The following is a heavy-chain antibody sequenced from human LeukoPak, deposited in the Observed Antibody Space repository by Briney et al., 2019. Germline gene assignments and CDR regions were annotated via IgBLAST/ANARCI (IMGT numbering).Heavy chain of an antibody. CDR1: GGSISSYY. Sequence: PSETLSLTCTVSGGSISSYYWSWIRQPPGKGLEWIGYIYYSGSTNYNPSLKSRVTISVDTSKNQFSLKLSSVTAADTAVYYCARDGYSWNDAFDIWGQGTMVTVSS. CDR2: IYYSGST. V-gene: IGHV4-59*01. D-gene: IGHD5-18*01. CDR3: ARDGYSWNDAFDI. J-gene: IGHJ3*02.